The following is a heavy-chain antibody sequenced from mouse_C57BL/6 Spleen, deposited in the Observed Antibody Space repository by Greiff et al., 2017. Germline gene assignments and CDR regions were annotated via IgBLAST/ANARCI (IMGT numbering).Heavy chain of an antibody. D-gene: IGHD1-1*01. Sequence: QVQLKASGPELVKPGASVKISCKASGYTFTDSYINWVKQRPGQGLAWIGWIFPGSGSTSYNEKFKGKATLTVDKSSSTAYMLLSSLTSEDSAVYFCARGYYGSSLYYYAMDYWGQGTSVTVSS. CDR1: GYTFTDSY. CDR2: IFPGSGST. V-gene: IGHV1-75*01. J-gene: IGHJ4*01. CDR3: ARGYYGSSLYYYAMDY.